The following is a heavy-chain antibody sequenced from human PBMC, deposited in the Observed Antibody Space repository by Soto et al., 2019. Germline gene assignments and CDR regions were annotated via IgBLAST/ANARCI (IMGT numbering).Heavy chain of an antibody. J-gene: IGHJ4*02. CDR3: ARRANSGVGSGEFCFDC. D-gene: IGHD3-10*01. Sequence: VASLKISIKGSGYIFTIYWIGWERQMPGKGLEWMGLIFPGYSDTRYSQSFQGQVTISADKSIRTAYRQCSSLKASETGMYYCARRANSGVGSGEFCFDCWGQGTMVTVSS. V-gene: IGHV5-51*01. CDR2: IFPGYSDT. CDR1: GYIFTIYW.